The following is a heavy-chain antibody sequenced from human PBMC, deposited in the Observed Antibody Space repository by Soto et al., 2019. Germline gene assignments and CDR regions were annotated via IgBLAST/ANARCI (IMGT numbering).Heavy chain of an antibody. D-gene: IGHD2-2*01. CDR3: AGFIVVVPAAAYYYYGMDV. CDR2: IYYSGST. Sequence: ILALTCTVAGGAMSSGSYHWCWIRQPPGKGLEWIGYIYYSGSTYYNPSLKSRVTISVDTSKNQFSLKLSSVTAADTAVYYCAGFIVVVPAAAYYYYGMDVWGQGTTVTVSS. J-gene: IGHJ6*02. V-gene: IGHV4-30-4*01. CDR1: GGAMSSGSYH.